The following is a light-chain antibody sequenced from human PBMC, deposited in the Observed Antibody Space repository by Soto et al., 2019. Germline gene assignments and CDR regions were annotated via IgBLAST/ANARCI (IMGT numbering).Light chain of an antibody. CDR1: QDIKNY. CDR2: GAS. Sequence: IQMTQAPSSLSAAVGDRVTITCQASQDIKNYLIWYQQKPGKAPKLLIYGASSLGTGVSSRFSGSGSGTYFTLTISSLQPEDIATYYCQQFDSVPCTFGQGTKLEIK. J-gene: IGKJ2*02. V-gene: IGKV1-33*01. CDR3: QQFDSVPCT.